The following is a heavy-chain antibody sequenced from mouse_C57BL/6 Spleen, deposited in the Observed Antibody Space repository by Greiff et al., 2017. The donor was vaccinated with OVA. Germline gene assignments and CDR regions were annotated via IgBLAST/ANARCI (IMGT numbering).Heavy chain of an antibody. D-gene: IGHD2-1*01. J-gene: IGHJ4*01. Sequence: QVQLQQPGAELVKPGASVKLSCKASGYTFTSYWMQWVKQRPGQGLEWIGEIDPSAGYTNYNQKFKGKATLTVDTSSSTAYMQLSSLTSEDSAVYYCARTLDGNYDAMDYWGQGTSVTVSS. CDR1: GYTFTSYW. CDR2: IDPSAGYT. CDR3: ARTLDGNYDAMDY. V-gene: IGHV1-50*01.